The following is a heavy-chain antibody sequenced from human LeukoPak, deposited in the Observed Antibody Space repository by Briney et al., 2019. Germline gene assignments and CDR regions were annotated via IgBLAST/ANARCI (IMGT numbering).Heavy chain of an antibody. V-gene: IGHV4-34*01. CDR1: GGSFSGYY. CDR3: ARGVESRGKYDYVWGSYRLNHYFDY. J-gene: IGHJ4*02. Sequence: SETLSLTCAVYGGSFSGYYWNWIRQPPGKGLEWIGEINHSGSTNYNPSLKSRVTISVDTSKNQFSLKLSSVTAADTAVYYCARGVESRGKYDYVWGSYRLNHYFDYWGQGTLVTVSS. CDR2: INHSGST. D-gene: IGHD3-16*02.